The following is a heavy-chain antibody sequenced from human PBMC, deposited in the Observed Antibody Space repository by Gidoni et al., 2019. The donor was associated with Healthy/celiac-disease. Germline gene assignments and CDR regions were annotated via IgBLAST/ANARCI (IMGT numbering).Heavy chain of an antibody. CDR3: ARDRRGWEDAFDI. Sequence: VQLQDSGPGLLKPSGPLSLTCAVSGGSSSSRNWWSWVRQPPGTGLEWIGEIYHSGCTNYNPSLKSRVTISVDKSKNQFSLKLSSVTAADTAVYYCARDRRGWEDAFDIWGQGTMVTVSS. CDR1: GGSSSSRNW. V-gene: IGHV4-4*02. J-gene: IGHJ3*02. CDR2: IYHSGCT. D-gene: IGHD6-19*01.